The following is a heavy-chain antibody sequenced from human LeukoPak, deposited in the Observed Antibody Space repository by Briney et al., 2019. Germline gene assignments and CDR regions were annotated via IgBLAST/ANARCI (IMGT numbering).Heavy chain of an antibody. CDR1: GYSISSGYY. J-gene: IGHJ5*02. Sequence: PSETLSLTCTVSGYSISSGYYWGWIRQPPGKGLEWIGSIYHSGSTYYNPSLKSRVTISVDTSKNQFSLKLSSVTAADTAVYYCARGRETTVTTHNWFDPWGQGTLVTVSS. CDR2: IYHSGST. D-gene: IGHD4-11*01. CDR3: ARGRETTVTTHNWFDP. V-gene: IGHV4-38-2*02.